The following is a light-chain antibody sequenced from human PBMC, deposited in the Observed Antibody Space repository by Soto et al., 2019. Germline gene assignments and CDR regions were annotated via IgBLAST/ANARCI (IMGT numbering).Light chain of an antibody. V-gene: IGKV3-11*01. Sequence: EIVLTQSPATLSLSPGERATLSCRASQSVSSYLAWYQQKPGQAPRLLIYDASNRATGIPARFSRSGSGTDFTLTIISLEPEDFAVYYCQQRSNWPLTFGGGTKVDIK. J-gene: IGKJ4*01. CDR3: QQRSNWPLT. CDR2: DAS. CDR1: QSVSSY.